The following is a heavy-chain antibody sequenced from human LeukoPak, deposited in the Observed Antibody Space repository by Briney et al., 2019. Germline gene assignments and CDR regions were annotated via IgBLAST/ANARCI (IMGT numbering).Heavy chain of an antibody. CDR3: ARGYCSSTSCWNYFDY. D-gene: IGHD2-2*01. V-gene: IGHV4-34*01. J-gene: IGHJ4*02. CDR2: INHSGST. Sequence: SSETLSLTCAVYGESFSGYYWSWLRQPPGKGLEWIGEINHSGSTNYNPSLKSRVTISVDTSKNQFSLKLSSVTAADTAVYYCARGYCSSTSCWNYFDYWGQGTLVTVSS. CDR1: GESFSGYY.